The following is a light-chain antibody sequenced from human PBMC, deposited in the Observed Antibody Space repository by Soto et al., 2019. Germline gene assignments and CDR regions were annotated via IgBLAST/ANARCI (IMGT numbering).Light chain of an antibody. CDR3: QQYDNRFT. Sequence: DIQMTQSPSSLSASVGDRVTITCQASQDISNYLNWYQQKPGKAPKLLIYDASNWETGVPSRVSGSGSGTDFTFTISRLQPEDIATYYCQQYDNRFTFGPGTKVDIK. J-gene: IGKJ3*01. CDR1: QDISNY. V-gene: IGKV1-33*01. CDR2: DAS.